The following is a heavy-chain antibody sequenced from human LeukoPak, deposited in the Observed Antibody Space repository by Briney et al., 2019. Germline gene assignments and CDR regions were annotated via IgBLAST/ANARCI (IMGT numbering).Heavy chain of an antibody. CDR3: ARSGFYGDYTFYY. Sequence: SETLSLTCTVSGGSISSYYWSWVRQPPGKGLEWIGYIYYSGSTNYNPSLKSRGTISVDTSKNQFSLKLSSVTAADTAVYYCARSGFYGDYTFYYWGQGTLVTVSS. J-gene: IGHJ4*02. D-gene: IGHD4-17*01. V-gene: IGHV4-59*01. CDR1: GGSISSYY. CDR2: IYYSGST.